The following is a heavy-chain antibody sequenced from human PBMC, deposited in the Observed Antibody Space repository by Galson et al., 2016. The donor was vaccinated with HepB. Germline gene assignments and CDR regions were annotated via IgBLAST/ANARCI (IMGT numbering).Heavy chain of an antibody. CDR2: IKQGGSEK. V-gene: IGHV3-7*01. D-gene: IGHD6-25*01. CDR1: GFTFSYYW. Sequence: SLRLSCAASGFTFSYYWMSWVRQAPGKGLEWVANIKQGGSEKYYAESVKGRFTISRDNAKNSLYLQMNSLRVEDTAVYYCARWGNVEAAGMDVWGQGTTVTVSS. CDR3: ARWGNVEAAGMDV. J-gene: IGHJ6*02.